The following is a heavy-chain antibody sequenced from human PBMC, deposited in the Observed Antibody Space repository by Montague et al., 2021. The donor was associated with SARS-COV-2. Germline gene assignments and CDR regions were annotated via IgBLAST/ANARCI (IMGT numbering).Heavy chain of an antibody. V-gene: IGHV4-59*01. CDR3: ARGSGWMGNAFDI. CDR1: GGSISSYY. J-gene: IGHJ3*02. CDR2: IYYSGST. D-gene: IGHD6-19*01. Sequence: SETLSLTPTLSGGSISSYYWSWIRQPPGKGLEWIGYIYYSGSTNYNPSLKSRVTISVDTSKNQFSLKLSSVTAADTAVYYCARGSGWMGNAFDIWGQGTMVTVSS.